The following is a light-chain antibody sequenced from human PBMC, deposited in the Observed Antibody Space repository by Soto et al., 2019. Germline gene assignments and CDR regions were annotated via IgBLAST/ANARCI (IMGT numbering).Light chain of an antibody. CDR1: QFITNY. CDR3: QQRSNWLT. J-gene: IGKJ4*01. Sequence: EIVLTQSPATPSLSPGERATLSCRASQFITNYLAWYQQKPGQPPRLLIYDSSIRAIGIPARFSGSGSGTDFTLTISGLEPEDFAVYYCQQRSNWLTFGGGTKVDIK. CDR2: DSS. V-gene: IGKV3-11*01.